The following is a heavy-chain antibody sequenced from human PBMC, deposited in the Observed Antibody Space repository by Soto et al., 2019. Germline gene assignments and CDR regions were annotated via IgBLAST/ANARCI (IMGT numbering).Heavy chain of an antibody. Sequence: QVLLVQPGAEVKKPGASVKVSCKASGYTFTTYTVQWVRQAPGQRLEWMGWMNAGNGNTKYSQKFQGRVTLTTDPPTPTVYMELSSLRSEDTAVYYSARDHNFGGDRWLDYWGQGTLVTVSS. D-gene: IGHD2-21*02. CDR2: MNAGNGNT. CDR3: ARDHNFGGDRWLDY. V-gene: IGHV1-3*01. CDR1: GYTFTTYT. J-gene: IGHJ4*02.